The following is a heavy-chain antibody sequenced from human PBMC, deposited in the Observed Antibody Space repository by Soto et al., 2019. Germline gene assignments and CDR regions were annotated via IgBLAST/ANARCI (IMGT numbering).Heavy chain of an antibody. J-gene: IGHJ4*02. V-gene: IGHV2-5*02. D-gene: IGHD7-27*01. Sequence: QITLKESGPTLVKPTQTLTLTCTFSGFSLSTSGVGVGWIRQPPGKALEWLAFLYRDDDKRYSTSLKSRLTITKDTSKNQVLLTMTNMDPVDTATYYCARTSVNWGSRGLVDYWGQGTLVTVAA. CDR1: GFSLSTSGVG. CDR2: LYRDDDK. CDR3: ARTSVNWGSRGLVDY.